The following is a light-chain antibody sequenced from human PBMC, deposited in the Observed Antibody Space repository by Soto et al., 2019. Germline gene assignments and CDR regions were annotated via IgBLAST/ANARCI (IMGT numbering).Light chain of an antibody. CDR3: QQYNSYPWT. Sequence: DIQMTQSPSTLSASVGDRVTITCRASESISSWLAWYQQKPGKAPKLLIYDASSLESRVPSRFSGSASGTEFTLTISSLQTDDFATYYCQQYNSYPWTLGQGTKVEIK. CDR2: DAS. J-gene: IGKJ1*01. V-gene: IGKV1-5*01. CDR1: ESISSW.